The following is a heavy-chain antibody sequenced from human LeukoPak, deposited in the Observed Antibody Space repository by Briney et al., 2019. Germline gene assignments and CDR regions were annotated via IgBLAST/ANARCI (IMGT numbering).Heavy chain of an antibody. J-gene: IGHJ4*02. CDR3: ARVAEAAAFYY. CDR2: ISRSGSHT. CDR1: GFTFSSYS. Sequence: PEGSLRLSCAASGFTFSSYSMNWVRQAPGKGLEWVSSISRSGSHTYYADSVKGRFTISRNNAKNSLYLQMNSLRAEDTAVYYCARVAEAAAFYYWGQGSLVTVSS. D-gene: IGHD6-13*01. V-gene: IGHV3-21*01.